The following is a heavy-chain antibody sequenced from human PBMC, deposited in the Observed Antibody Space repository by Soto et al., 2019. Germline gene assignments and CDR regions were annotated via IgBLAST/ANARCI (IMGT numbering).Heavy chain of an antibody. V-gene: IGHV4-59*08. D-gene: IGHD3-9*01. Sequence: QVQLQESGPGLVKPSETLSLTCSVSGDSISNDHWSWVRQPPGRGLEWIGYLYSSGSTSSNPSLKSRVNISLDTSKNQFSLNLSSVTAADTAVYYCARLGGGYKTLTGYYTDYYMAVWGKGTTVTVSS. J-gene: IGHJ6*03. CDR2: LYSSGST. CDR1: GDSISNDH. CDR3: ARLGGGYKTLTGYYTDYYMAV.